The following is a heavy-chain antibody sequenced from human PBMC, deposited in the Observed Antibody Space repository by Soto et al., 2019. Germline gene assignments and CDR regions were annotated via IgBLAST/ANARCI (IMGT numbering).Heavy chain of an antibody. CDR3: ARGSHSPGITVAGYYY. CDR1: GVPFSSYA. J-gene: IGHJ4*02. D-gene: IGHD6-19*01. Sequence: SVKVSCKASGVPFSSYALGWVRQAPGQGLEWMGGIIPIFGTANYAQKFQGRVTITADESTSTAYMELSRLTSEDTAMYYCARGSHSPGITVAGYYYWGQGTLVTVSS. V-gene: IGHV1-69*13. CDR2: IIPIFGTA.